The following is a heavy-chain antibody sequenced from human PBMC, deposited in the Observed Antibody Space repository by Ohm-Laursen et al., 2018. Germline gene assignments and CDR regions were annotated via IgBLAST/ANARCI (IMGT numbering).Heavy chain of an antibody. V-gene: IGHV4-39*01. D-gene: IGHD1-26*01. J-gene: IGHJ4*02. CDR3: AISRYRGSLCYFDY. CDR1: GGSISSSSYY. Sequence: SDTLSLTCTVSGGSISSSSYYWGWIRQPPEKGLEWIGSIYNSGATYYNPSLESRVTMSVDTSKNQFSLKVNFLTAADTAVYYCAISRYRGSLCYFDYWGQGTLVTVSS. CDR2: IYNSGAT.